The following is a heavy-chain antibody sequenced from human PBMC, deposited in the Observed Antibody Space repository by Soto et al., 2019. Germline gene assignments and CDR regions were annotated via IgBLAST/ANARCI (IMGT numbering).Heavy chain of an antibody. CDR1: GGTFSSYA. CDR3: ARGYLELRYSWFEP. CDR2: IIPIFGTA. V-gene: IGHV1-69*13. Sequence: GASVKVSCKASGGTFSSYAICWVRQAPGQGLEWMGGIIPIFGTANYAQKFQGRVTITADESTSTAYMELSSLRSEDTAVYYCARGYLELRYSWFEPWGQGTMVTVSS. D-gene: IGHD1-7*01. J-gene: IGHJ5*02.